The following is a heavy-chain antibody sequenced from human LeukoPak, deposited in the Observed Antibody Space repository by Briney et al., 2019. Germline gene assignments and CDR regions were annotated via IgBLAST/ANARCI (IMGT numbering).Heavy chain of an antibody. V-gene: IGHV4-39*01. D-gene: IGHD3-22*01. Sequence: SETLSLTCTVSGGSISSSSYYWGWIRQPPGKGLEWIGSIYYSGSTYYNPSLKSRVTISVDTSKNQFSLKLSSVTAADTAVYFCARCPYGSGYYCAFDYWGQGTLVTVSS. CDR1: GGSISSSSYY. CDR2: IYYSGST. CDR3: ARCPYGSGYYCAFDY. J-gene: IGHJ4*02.